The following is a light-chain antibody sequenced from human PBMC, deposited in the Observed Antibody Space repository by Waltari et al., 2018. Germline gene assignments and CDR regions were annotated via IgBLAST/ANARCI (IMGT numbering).Light chain of an antibody. J-gene: IGLJ2*01. CDR1: NSDVGGYDF. V-gene: IGLV2-11*01. Sequence: QSALPQPRPVSGSPGQSVPISCTGTNSDVGGYDFVSWYQQYPVKAPKLIIYDVYNRPPGVPDRFSGSKSGNTASLSISGLLNEDEADFYCCSYAGADSSVLFGGGTTLTVL. CDR3: CSYAGADSSVL. CDR2: DVY.